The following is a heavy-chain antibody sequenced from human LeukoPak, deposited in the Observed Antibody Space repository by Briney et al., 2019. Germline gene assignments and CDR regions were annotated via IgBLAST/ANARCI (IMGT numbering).Heavy chain of an antibody. D-gene: IGHD1-26*01. CDR1: GGSISSYY. CDR3: ARDRYVGATAGFDI. V-gene: IGHV4-59*01. J-gene: IGHJ3*02. CDR2: IYYSGGT. Sequence: SGTPSLTCTLSGGSISSYYWSWVRQPPGKRLECIVVIYYSGGTNYNPSLKSRVAISVDRFTNQFSLKLSSVTDADTAVNYCARDRYVGATAGFDIWGQGTMVIASS.